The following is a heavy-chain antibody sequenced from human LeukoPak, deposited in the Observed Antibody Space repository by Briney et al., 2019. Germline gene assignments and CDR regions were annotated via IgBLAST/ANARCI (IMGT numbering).Heavy chain of an antibody. CDR3: AKGGRLSNYGDYYFDY. CDR1: GFTFSSYA. D-gene: IGHD4-17*01. Sequence: GGSLRLSCAASGFTFSSYAMSWVRQAPGKGLEWVSAISGSGGSTYYADSVKGRFTISRDNSKNTLYLQMNSLRAEDTAVYYCAKGGRLSNYGDYYFDYWRQGTLVTVSS. J-gene: IGHJ4*02. CDR2: ISGSGGST. V-gene: IGHV3-23*01.